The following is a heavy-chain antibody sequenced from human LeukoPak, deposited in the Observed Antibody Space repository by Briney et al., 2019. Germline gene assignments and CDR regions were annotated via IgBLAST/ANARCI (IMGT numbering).Heavy chain of an antibody. Sequence: GGSLRLSCAASGFTFSSYAMHWVRQAPGKGLEYVSAISSNGGSTYYANSVKGRFTISRDNPKNTLYLQMGSLRAEDMAAYYCARGLLAYCGGDCPASSGSFDYWGQGTLVTVSS. J-gene: IGHJ4*02. CDR1: GFTFSSYA. V-gene: IGHV3-64*01. CDR3: ARGLLAYCGGDCPASSGSFDY. D-gene: IGHD2-21*02. CDR2: ISSNGGST.